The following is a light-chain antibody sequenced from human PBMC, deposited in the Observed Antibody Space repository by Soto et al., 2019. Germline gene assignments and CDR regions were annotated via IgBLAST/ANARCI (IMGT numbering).Light chain of an antibody. Sequence: EIVLTQSPDPLSLSPRERATLSCRATESVVSSYLAWYQLKPGQAPRLLIYGSSSRATDIPDRFSGSGSGTDFTLTISTLEPEDFAIYYCQQRRSWPRIPVGQVGRLAI. V-gene: IGKV3D-20*02. CDR2: GSS. CDR3: QQRRSWPRIP. CDR1: ESVVSSY. J-gene: IGKJ5*01.